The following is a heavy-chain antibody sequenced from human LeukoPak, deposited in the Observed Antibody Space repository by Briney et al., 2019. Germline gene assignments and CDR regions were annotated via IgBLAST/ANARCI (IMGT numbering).Heavy chain of an antibody. Sequence: GGSLTLSCAVSGFTFTYSYMTGIRQAPWKGLEALSYISPSGTDIYYADSVKGRFTISRDNARNSLYLQMNSLRAEDTAVYYCTRDPRRLDYWGQGTLVTVSS. J-gene: IGHJ4*02. CDR2: ISPSGTDI. CDR1: GFTFTYSY. V-gene: IGHV3-11*01. CDR3: TRDPRRLDY.